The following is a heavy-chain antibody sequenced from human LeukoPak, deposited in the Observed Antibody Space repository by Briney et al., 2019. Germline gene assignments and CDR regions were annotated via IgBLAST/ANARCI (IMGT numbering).Heavy chain of an antibody. CDR2: ISWNSGSI. CDR3: AKLKGSSSLEAFDI. CDR1: GFTFDDYA. J-gene: IGHJ3*02. Sequence: GRSLRLSCAASGFTFDDYAMHLVRQAPGEGLEWVSGISWNSGSIGYADSVKGRFTISRDNAKNSLYLQMNSLRAEDTALYYCAKLKGSSSLEAFDIWGQGTMVTVSS. D-gene: IGHD2-15*01. V-gene: IGHV3-9*01.